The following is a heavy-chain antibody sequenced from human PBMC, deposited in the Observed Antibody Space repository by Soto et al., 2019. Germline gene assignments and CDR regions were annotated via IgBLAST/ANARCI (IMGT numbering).Heavy chain of an antibody. V-gene: IGHV3-23*01. J-gene: IGHJ4*02. CDR3: AKDPSTGGADY. CDR2: LSKDGANE. CDR1: GFILSEYA. D-gene: IGHD2-15*01. Sequence: LRLSCTASGFILSEYAMNWVRHTPGAGLEWVSTLSKDGANEHYVDSVKGRFTISRDDAKNTLYLQMNSLRAEDTAMYYCAKDPSTGGADYWGQGTQVTVSS.